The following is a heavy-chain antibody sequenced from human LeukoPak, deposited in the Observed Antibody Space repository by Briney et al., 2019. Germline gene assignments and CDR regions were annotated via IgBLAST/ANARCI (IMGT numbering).Heavy chain of an antibody. J-gene: IGHJ4*02. Sequence: GGSLRLSCAASGFIFGGYAMHWVRQAPGKGLQWLAVISYDGGKTYCADSVEGRFTISRDNSKSTVYLEINSLRSEDTAIYYCARGFNDFWSGSQLEYWGQGTLVTVSS. CDR2: ISYDGGKT. V-gene: IGHV3-30-3*01. CDR3: ARGFNDFWSGSQLEY. CDR1: GFIFGGYA. D-gene: IGHD3-3*01.